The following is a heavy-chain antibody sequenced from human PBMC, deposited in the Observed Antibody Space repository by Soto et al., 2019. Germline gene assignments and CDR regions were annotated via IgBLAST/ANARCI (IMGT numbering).Heavy chain of an antibody. V-gene: IGHV4-30-2*06. CDR2: ISHLEST. Sequence: QLQLQESGSGLVKTSETLSLTCTVSGASISYGGFSWSWIRQSPGKGLEWIGYISHLESTYFHPSFKSRLTMSIDRTRNQFSLKLSSVTAADMAVYYCARGGGYDSCDYWGQGVLVTVSS. D-gene: IGHD5-12*01. J-gene: IGHJ4*02. CDR1: GASISYGGFS. CDR3: ARGGGYDSCDY.